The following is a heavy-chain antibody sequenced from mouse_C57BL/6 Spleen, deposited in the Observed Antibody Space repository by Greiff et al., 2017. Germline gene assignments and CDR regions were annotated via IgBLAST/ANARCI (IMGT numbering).Heavy chain of an antibody. D-gene: IGHD1-1*01. V-gene: IGHV1-53*01. Sequence: VQLQQPGTELVKPGASVKLSCKASGYTFTSYWMHWVKQRPGQGLEWIGNINPSNGGTNYNEKFKSKATLTVDKSSSTAYMQLSSLTSEDSAVYYCARKGVDYYGSSYYAMDYWGQGTSVTVSS. CDR1: GYTFTSYW. CDR2: INPSNGGT. CDR3: ARKGVDYYGSSYYAMDY. J-gene: IGHJ4*01.